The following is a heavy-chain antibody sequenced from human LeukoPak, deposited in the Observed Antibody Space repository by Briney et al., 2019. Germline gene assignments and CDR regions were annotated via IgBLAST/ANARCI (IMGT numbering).Heavy chain of an antibody. V-gene: IGHV3-23*01. Sequence: GGSLRLSCAASGFTFSSYAMSWVRQAPGKGLEWVSAISGSGGSTYYADSVKGRFTISRDNSKNTLYLQMNSLRAEDTAVYYCAKAPSPYCSGGTCYPLGYWGQGTLVTVSS. J-gene: IGHJ4*02. CDR1: GFTFSSYA. CDR3: AKAPSPYCSGGTCYPLGY. CDR2: ISGSGGST. D-gene: IGHD2-15*01.